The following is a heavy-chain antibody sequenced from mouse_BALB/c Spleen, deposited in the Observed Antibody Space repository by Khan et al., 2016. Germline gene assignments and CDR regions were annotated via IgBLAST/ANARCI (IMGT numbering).Heavy chain of an antibody. CDR2: ILPGTDST. CDR3: ARGAS. V-gene: IGHV1-9*01. CDR1: GYTFSRYW. J-gene: IGHJ3*01. Sequence: VQLQESGAELMKPGASVKISCKASGYTFSRYWIEWIKERPGHGLEWIGEILPGTDSTNYNDKFKGKAALTAESSSSTAYIQLNSLTSEDSAVYYCARGASWGQGTLVTVSA.